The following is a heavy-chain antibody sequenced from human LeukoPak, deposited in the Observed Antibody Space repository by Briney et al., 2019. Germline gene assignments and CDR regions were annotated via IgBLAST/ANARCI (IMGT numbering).Heavy chain of an antibody. CDR2: IRYDGGNK. J-gene: IGHJ6*04. V-gene: IGHV3-30*02. Sequence: PGGSLRLSCAASGFTFSNYGMHWVRQAPGKGLEWVAAIRYDGGNKHYADSVKGRFTISRDNSKDTLYLQMNSLRAEDTAVYYCAELGITMIGGVWGKGTTVTISS. D-gene: IGHD3-10*02. CDR1: GFTFSNYG. CDR3: AELGITMIGGV.